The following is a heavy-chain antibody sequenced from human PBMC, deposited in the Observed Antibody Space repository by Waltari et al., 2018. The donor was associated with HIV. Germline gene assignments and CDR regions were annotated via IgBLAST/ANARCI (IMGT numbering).Heavy chain of an antibody. CDR3: ARGGLAISPAGTRLYTGMDV. Sequence: QVHLVESGGGVVQPGGSLKLSCAASGFTFSNYLMHWVRQAPGKGLEWVTFIYYDGNNKNYADSVKGRFTISRDNSKKTLYLQMNSLRHGDAAVYYCARGGLAISPAGTRLYTGMDVWGQGTTVTVSS. J-gene: IGHJ6*02. CDR1: GFTFSNYL. CDR2: IYYDGNNK. V-gene: IGHV3-30*02. D-gene: IGHD6-13*01.